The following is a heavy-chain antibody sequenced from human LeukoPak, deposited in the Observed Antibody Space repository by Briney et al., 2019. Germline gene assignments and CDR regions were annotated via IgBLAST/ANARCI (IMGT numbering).Heavy chain of an antibody. J-gene: IGHJ4*02. CDR1: GYTFTSYD. CDR3: ARSRFGELSFDY. CDR2: MNPNSGNT. Sequence: GASVKVSCKASGYTFTSYDINWVRQATGQGLEWMGWMNPNSGNTGYAQKFQGRVTMTRNTSISTAYMGLSSLRSEDTAVYYCARSRFGELSFDYWGQGTLVTVSS. D-gene: IGHD3-10*01. V-gene: IGHV1-8*01.